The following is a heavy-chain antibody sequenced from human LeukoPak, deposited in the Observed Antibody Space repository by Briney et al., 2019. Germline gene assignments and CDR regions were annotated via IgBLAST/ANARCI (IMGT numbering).Heavy chain of an antibody. CDR2: IYCGGST. V-gene: IGHV3-66*01. J-gene: IGHJ4*02. Sequence: PGGSLRLSCAASGFTVSCNYMSWVRQAPGKGLEWVSVIYCGGSTYYADSVKGRFTISRDNSMNTLYLQMNSLRAEDTAVYYCARDLQWGSPSGKRYNWNDHPFDYWGQGTLVTVSS. CDR3: ARDLQWGSPSGKRYNWNDHPFDY. D-gene: IGHD1-1*01. CDR1: GFTVSCNY.